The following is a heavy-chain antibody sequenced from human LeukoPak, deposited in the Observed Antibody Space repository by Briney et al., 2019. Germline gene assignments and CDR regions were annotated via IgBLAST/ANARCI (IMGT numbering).Heavy chain of an antibody. CDR2: ISSSSSTI. Sequence: TGGSLRLSCAASGFSFSSYSMNWVRQAPGKGLEWVSYISSSSSTIYYADSVKGRFTISRDNAKNSLYLQMNSLRAEDTAVYYCARPRVGATGRFDPWGQGTLVTVSS. CDR3: ARPRVGATGRFDP. CDR1: GFSFSSYS. J-gene: IGHJ5*02. D-gene: IGHD1-26*01. V-gene: IGHV3-48*01.